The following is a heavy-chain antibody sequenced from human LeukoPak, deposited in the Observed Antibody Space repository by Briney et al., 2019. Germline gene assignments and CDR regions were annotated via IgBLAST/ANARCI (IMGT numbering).Heavy chain of an antibody. CDR3: AGDGIWSGYYQDGY. J-gene: IGHJ4*02. D-gene: IGHD3-3*01. CDR2: ISAYNGNT. Sequence: ASVKVSCKASGYTFTSYGISWVRQAPGQGLEWMGWISAYNGNTNYAQKFQGGVTMTTDTSTSTAYMELRSLRSDDTAVYYCAGDGIWSGYYQDGYWGQGTLVTVSS. V-gene: IGHV1-18*01. CDR1: GYTFTSYG.